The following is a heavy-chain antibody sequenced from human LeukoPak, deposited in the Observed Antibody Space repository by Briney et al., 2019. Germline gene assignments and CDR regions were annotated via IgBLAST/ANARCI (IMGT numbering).Heavy chain of an antibody. CDR2: IYDSGST. CDR1: GGSIRSSYYY. CDR3: ARSEGVWGSYRYTPYYFDY. Sequence: SESLSLTSTVSGGSIRSSYYYWGWSRQPPGKGLEWIGSIYDSGSTYYNPSLKSRVTISVDASKNQFSLKLSSVTAADTAAYYCARSEGVWGSYRYTPYYFDYWGQGTLVTVSS. V-gene: IGHV4-39*07. D-gene: IGHD3-16*02. J-gene: IGHJ4*02.